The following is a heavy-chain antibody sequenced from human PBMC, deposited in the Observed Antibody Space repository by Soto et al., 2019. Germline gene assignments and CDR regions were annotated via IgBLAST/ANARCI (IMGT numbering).Heavy chain of an antibody. CDR3: ARTSRGTTRIAAAGNPPET. Sequence: HPGGSLRLSCAASGFTFSSYAMSWVRQAPGKGLEWVSAISGSGGSTYYADSVKGRFTISRDNSKNTLYLQMNSLRAEDTAVYYCARTSRGTTRIAAAGNPPETWGQGTMVTVSS. D-gene: IGHD6-13*01. CDR1: GFTFSSYA. V-gene: IGHV3-23*01. J-gene: IGHJ3*01. CDR2: ISGSGGST.